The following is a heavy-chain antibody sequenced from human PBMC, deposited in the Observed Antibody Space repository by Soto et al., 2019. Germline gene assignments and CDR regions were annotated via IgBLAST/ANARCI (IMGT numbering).Heavy chain of an antibody. D-gene: IGHD5-18*01. CDR2: IYHSGNT. J-gene: IGHJ4*02. Sequence: QVQLQESGPGLVKPSGTLSLTCAVSGGSISSSFWWSWVRQPPGKGLEWIGQIYHSGNTNYNPSLKXXLXIXXDKSKNRYSLKLSSVTAAVTAVYYCARSDTTMGGYWGLGTLVTVSS. CDR3: ARSDTTMGGY. V-gene: IGHV4-4*02. CDR1: GGSISSSFW.